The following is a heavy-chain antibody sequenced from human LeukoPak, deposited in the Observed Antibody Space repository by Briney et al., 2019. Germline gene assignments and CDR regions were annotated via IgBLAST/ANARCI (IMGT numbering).Heavy chain of an antibody. V-gene: IGHV3-23*01. Sequence: GGSLRLSCAASGFTFSSYGMSWVRQAPGKGLEWVSGISDSGSSTYYADSVKGRFTISRDNSKNTMYLQMNSLRAEDTAVYYCAKVVAWVDYWGQGTLSPSPQ. D-gene: IGHD2-15*01. CDR2: ISDSGSST. CDR1: GFTFSSYG. J-gene: IGHJ4*02. CDR3: AKVVAWVDY.